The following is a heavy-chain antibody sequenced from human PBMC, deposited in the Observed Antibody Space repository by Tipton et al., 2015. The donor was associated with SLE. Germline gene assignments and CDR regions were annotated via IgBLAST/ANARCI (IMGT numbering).Heavy chain of an antibody. Sequence: GSLRLSCAASGFTFSSYAMSWVRQAPGKGLEWVSAISDSGGSTYYADSVKGRFTISRDNSKNTLYLQMNSLRAEDTAVYYCARDRGVVVIAPWGGYFDYWGQGTLVTVSS. CDR2: ISDSGGST. CDR1: GFTFSSYA. CDR3: ARDRGVVVIAPWGGYFDY. D-gene: IGHD2-21*01. J-gene: IGHJ4*02. V-gene: IGHV3-23*01.